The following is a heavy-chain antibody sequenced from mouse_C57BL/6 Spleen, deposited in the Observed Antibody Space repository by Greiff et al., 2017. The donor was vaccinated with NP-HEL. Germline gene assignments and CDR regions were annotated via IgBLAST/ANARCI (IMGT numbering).Heavy chain of an antibody. CDR2: INPGSGGT. D-gene: IGHD4-1*01. CDR3: ARHWDRAY. V-gene: IGHV1-54*01. J-gene: IGHJ3*01. Sequence: VQLQQSGAELVRPGTSVKVSCKASGYAFTNYLIEWVKQRPGQGLEWIGVINPGSGGTNYNEKFKGKATLTADKSSSTAYMQLSSLTSEDSAVYFCARHWDRAYWGQGTLGTVSA. CDR1: GYAFTNYL.